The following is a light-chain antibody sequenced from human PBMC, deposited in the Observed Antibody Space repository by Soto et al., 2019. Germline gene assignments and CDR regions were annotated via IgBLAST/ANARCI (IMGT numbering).Light chain of an antibody. CDR3: QQYNNWLLIT. CDR1: QSVSSN. CDR2: GAS. J-gene: IGKJ5*01. V-gene: IGKV3-15*01. Sequence: SPATLSVSPGERATLSCMASQSVSSNLAWYQQKPGQAPRLLIYGASTRATGIPARFSGSGSGTEFTLTISSLQSEDFAVYYCQQYNNWLLITFGHGTRLEIK.